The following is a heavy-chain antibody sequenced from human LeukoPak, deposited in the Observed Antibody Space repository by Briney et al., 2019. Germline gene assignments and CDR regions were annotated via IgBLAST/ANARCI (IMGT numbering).Heavy chain of an antibody. V-gene: IGHV1-18*01. Sequence: ASVKVSCKASGYTFTSYGISWVRQAPGQGLEWMGWISAYNGNTNYAQKLQGRVTMTTDTSTSTAYMELRSLRSDDTAVYYCARAATRTMYYDILTGYYPYYYGMDVWGQGTTVTVSS. J-gene: IGHJ6*02. CDR1: GYTFTSYG. CDR2: ISAYNGNT. CDR3: ARAATRTMYYDILTGYYPYYYGMDV. D-gene: IGHD3-9*01.